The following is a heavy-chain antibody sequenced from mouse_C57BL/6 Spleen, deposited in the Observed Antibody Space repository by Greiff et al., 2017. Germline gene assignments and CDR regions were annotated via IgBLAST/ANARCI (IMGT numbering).Heavy chain of an antibody. D-gene: IGHD2-4*01. CDR3: ARSSLHYDYDKVFAY. J-gene: IGHJ3*01. V-gene: IGHV2-2*01. CDR2: IWSGGST. Sequence: VKLVESGPGLVQPSQSLSITCTVSGFSLTSYGVHWVRQSPGKGLEWLGVIWSGGSTDYNAAVISRLSISKDNSKSQVFFKMNSLQADDTAIYYCARSSLHYDYDKVFAYWSQGTLVTVSA. CDR1: GFSLTSYG.